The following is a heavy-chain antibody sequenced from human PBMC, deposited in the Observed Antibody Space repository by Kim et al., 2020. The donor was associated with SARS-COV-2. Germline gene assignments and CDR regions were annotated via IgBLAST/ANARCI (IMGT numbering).Heavy chain of an antibody. D-gene: IGHD5-12*01. J-gene: IGHJ5*01. Sequence: GGSLRLSCAASGFIFSSCAMHWVRQAPGKGLEWVSVISYDGGDKNYADSVKGRFTISRDDAKNTLYLQMNILRAEDKAVVYCARDRWPRLRVPAYS. CDR2: ISYDGGDK. V-gene: IGHV3-30-3*01. CDR1: GFIFSSCA. CDR3: ARDRWPRLRVPAYS.